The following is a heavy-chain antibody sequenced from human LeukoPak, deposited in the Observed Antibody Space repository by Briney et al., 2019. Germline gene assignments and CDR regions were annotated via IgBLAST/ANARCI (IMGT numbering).Heavy chain of an antibody. CDR2: ISGSGGTT. CDR3: AKDLSPYKYDSSGYFSDAFDI. CDR1: GFTFSIYA. Sequence: GGSLRLFCAASGFTFSIYAMSWVRQAPGKGLEWVSAISGSGGTTYYADSVKGRFTISRDNSKNTLYLQMNSLRAEDTAVYYCAKDLSPYKYDSSGYFSDAFDIWGQGTMVTVSS. D-gene: IGHD3-22*01. V-gene: IGHV3-23*01. J-gene: IGHJ3*02.